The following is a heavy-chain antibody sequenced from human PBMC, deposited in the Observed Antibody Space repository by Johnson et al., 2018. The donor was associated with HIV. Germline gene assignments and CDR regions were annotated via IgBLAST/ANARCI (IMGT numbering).Heavy chain of an antibody. D-gene: IGHD3-22*01. J-gene: IGHJ3*02. Sequence: QVQLVESGGGLVKPGGSLRLSCAASGFTFSDYYMSWIRQAPGKGLEWVALISYDGSDKYYADSLKARFTISRDNSKNSLYLQMNSLRAEDTAVYYCSRERVWYYDSSGDVAFDIWGQGTMVTVSS. CDR1: GFTFSDYY. CDR3: SRERVWYYDSSGDVAFDI. V-gene: IGHV3-30*03. CDR2: ISYDGSDK.